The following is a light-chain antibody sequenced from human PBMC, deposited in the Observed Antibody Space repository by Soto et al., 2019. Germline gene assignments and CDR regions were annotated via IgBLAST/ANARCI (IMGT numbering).Light chain of an antibody. V-gene: IGKV3-15*01. CDR2: GSS. Sequence: IVTTHSPATLSGSPGEIATLSCRASHSISDTLAWYQQKPGQAPRLLILGSSTRAPGIPARFSASGSETEFTLTITTLQSEDFAVYYCQQYNSWPRTFGQGTKVDIK. CDR1: HSISDT. CDR3: QQYNSWPRT. J-gene: IGKJ1*01.